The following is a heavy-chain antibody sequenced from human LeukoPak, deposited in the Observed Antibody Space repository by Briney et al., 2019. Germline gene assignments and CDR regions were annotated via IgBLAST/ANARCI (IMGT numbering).Heavy chain of an antibody. CDR2: INHSGST. J-gene: IGHJ6*03. CDR1: GFTFSSYE. CDR3: ARRPNYDILTGPYYYYYYMDV. D-gene: IGHD3-9*01. Sequence: KAGGSLRLSCAASGFTFSSYEMNWIRQPPGKGLEWIGEINHSGSTNYNPSLKSRVTISVDTSKNLFSLKLSSVTAADTAVYYCARRPNYDILTGPYYYYYYMDVWGKGTTVTISS. V-gene: IGHV4-34*01.